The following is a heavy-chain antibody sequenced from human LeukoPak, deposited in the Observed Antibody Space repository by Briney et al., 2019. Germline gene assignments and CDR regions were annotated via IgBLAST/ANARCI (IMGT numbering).Heavy chain of an antibody. CDR3: ARDLLGSGSSYSSGAWDY. Sequence: ASVKVSFKASVYTFTSYFIHWVRHAPGQRLEWMGIINPSGGSTNYTQQFQGRVTMTRDTSTRTAYMELSSLRAEDTAFYYCARDLLGSGSSYSSGAWDYWGQGTLVTVSS. J-gene: IGHJ4*02. CDR2: INPSGGST. CDR1: VYTFTSYF. D-gene: IGHD3-22*01. V-gene: IGHV1-46*01.